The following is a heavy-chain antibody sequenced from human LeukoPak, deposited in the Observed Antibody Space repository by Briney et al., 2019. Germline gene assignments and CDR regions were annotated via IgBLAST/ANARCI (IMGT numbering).Heavy chain of an antibody. CDR2: MNPNSGNT. Sequence: ASVKVSCKASGYTLTSYDINWVRQATGQGLEWMGWMNPNSGNTGYAQKFQGRVTITRNTSISTAYMELSSLRSEDTAVYYCAREVGGYDSGYYYYYMDVWGKGTTVTVSS. CDR1: GYTLTSYD. V-gene: IGHV1-8*03. J-gene: IGHJ6*03. CDR3: AREVGGYDSGYYYYYMDV. D-gene: IGHD5-12*01.